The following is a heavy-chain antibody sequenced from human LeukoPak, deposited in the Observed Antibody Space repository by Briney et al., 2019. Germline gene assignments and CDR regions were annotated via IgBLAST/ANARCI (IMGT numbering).Heavy chain of an antibody. CDR3: ARGDYGGSADY. D-gene: IGHD4-23*01. Sequence: GASVKVSCKASGYTFNIYGINWVRQAPGQGLEWMGWISGYNGNTKYAQKFQVRVTMTTDTSTSTAYMELRSLRSDDTAVFYCARGDYGGSADYWGQGTLVTVSS. CDR1: GYTFNIYG. J-gene: IGHJ4*02. CDR2: ISGYNGNT. V-gene: IGHV1-18*01.